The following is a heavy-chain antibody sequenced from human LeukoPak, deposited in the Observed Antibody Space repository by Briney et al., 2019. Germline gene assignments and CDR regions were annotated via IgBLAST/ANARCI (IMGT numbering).Heavy chain of an antibody. V-gene: IGHV3-21*01. J-gene: IGHJ4*02. D-gene: IGHD6-6*01. Sequence: SGGSLRLSCAASGFTFSSYTINWVRLAPGKGLEWVSSIGSSSTYIYYADSVKGRFTISRDNAKNSLYLQMNSLRAEDTAVYYCAREGARRDFDYWGQGTLVTVSS. CDR1: GFTFSSYT. CDR3: AREGARRDFDY. CDR2: IGSSSTYI.